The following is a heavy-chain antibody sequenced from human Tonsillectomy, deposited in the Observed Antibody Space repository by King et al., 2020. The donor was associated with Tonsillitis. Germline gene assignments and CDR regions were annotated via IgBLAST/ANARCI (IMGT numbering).Heavy chain of an antibody. CDR3: ARGGTLGYSYDY. D-gene: IGHD2-15*01. J-gene: IGHJ4*02. Sequence: VQLVESGGGLVQPGGSLRLSCADSGFTFSNYWMSWVRQAPGKGLEWVANIKQDGSEKYYVDSVKGRFTISRDNAKKSLYLQMNSLRAEDTAVYYCARGGTLGYSYDYWGQGTLVTVSS. V-gene: IGHV3-7*01. CDR2: IKQDGSEK. CDR1: GFTFSNYW.